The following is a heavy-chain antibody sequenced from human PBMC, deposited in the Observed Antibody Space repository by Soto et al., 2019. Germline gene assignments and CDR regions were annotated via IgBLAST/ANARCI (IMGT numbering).Heavy chain of an antibody. D-gene: IGHD3-3*01. CDR2: IYPGDSDT. J-gene: IGHJ5*02. V-gene: IGHV5-51*01. CDR3: ARASTYYDFWSGSEKKGTNWFAP. CDR1: GYSFTSYW. Sequence: GESLKISCKGSGYSFTSYWIGWVRQMPGKGLEWMGIIYPGDSDTRYSPSFQGQVTISADKSISTAYLQWSSLKASDTAMYYCARASTYYDFWSGSEKKGTNWFAPWGQGTLVTVSS.